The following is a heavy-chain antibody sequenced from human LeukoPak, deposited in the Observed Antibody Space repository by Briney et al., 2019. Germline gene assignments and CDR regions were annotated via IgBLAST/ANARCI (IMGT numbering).Heavy chain of an antibody. V-gene: IGHV4-34*01. CDR1: GGSFSGYY. CDR3: ARAAGLRGYSYGPRLQH. CDR2: INHSGST. J-gene: IGHJ1*01. Sequence: SETLSLTCAVYGGSFSGYYWSWIRQPPGKGLEWLGEINHSGSTNYNPSLKSRVTISVDTSKNQFSLKLSSVTAADTAVYYCARAAGLRGYSYGPRLQHWGQGTLVTVSS. D-gene: IGHD5-18*01.